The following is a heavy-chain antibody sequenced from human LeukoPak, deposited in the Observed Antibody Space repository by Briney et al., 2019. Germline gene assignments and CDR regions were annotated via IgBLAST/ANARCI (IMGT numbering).Heavy chain of an antibody. CDR1: GYTFTGYY. D-gene: IGHD3-10*01. CDR3: ARESGDGSGSYDY. Sequence: ASVKVSCKAFGYTFTGYYLHWVRQAPGQGLEWMGRINPNSGGTNFAQKFQGRVTMTRDTSISTAYVELSRLRSDDTAVYYCARESGDGSGSYDYWGQGTLVTVSS. J-gene: IGHJ4*02. V-gene: IGHV1-2*06. CDR2: INPNSGGT.